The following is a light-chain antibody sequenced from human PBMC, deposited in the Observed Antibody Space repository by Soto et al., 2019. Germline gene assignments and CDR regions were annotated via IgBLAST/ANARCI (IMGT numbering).Light chain of an antibody. J-gene: IGKJ1*01. CDR3: QLYNDWPPWT. CDR1: QSVSSN. Sequence: EIVMTQSPATLSVSPGERATLSCRASQSVSSNLAWYQQKPGQAPRLLIYGASNRATGIPARFSGSGSGTEFTLTISSLQSEDFAVYYCQLYNDWPPWTFGQGTKVDIK. V-gene: IGKV3-15*01. CDR2: GAS.